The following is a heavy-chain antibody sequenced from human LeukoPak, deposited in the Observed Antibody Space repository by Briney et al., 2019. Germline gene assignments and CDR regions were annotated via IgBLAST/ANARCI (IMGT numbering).Heavy chain of an antibody. J-gene: IGHJ6*03. V-gene: IGHV4-34*01. D-gene: IGHD5-12*01. CDR2: INHSGST. CDR1: GGSFIGYY. CDR3: ARGDGGYSGYDSYYYYMDV. Sequence: SETLSLTCAVYGGSFIGYYWSWIRQPPGKGLEWIGEINHSGSTNYIPSLKSRVTISVYTSKNQFSLKLSSVTAADTAVYYCARGDGGYSGYDSYYYYMDVWGKGTTVTVSS.